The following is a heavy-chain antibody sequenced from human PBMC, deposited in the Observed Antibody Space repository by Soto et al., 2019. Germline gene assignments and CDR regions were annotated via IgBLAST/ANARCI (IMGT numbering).Heavy chain of an antibody. D-gene: IGHD1-20*01. J-gene: IGHJ4*02. CDR1: GFSFSSYW. CDR3: ARDLVAEGRDNVY. V-gene: IGHV3-74*01. CDR2: ISRDGSTT. Sequence: EVQLVESGGGLVQPGGSLRLSCAACGFSFSSYWMHWVRQVPGKGLEWVARISRDGSTTAYATSVEGRFTISRDNAKTTLYLQMNSLEADDPALYYCARDLVAEGRDNVYWGQGTLVTVSS.